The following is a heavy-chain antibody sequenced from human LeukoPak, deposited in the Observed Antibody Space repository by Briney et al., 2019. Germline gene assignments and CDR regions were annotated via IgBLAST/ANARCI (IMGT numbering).Heavy chain of an antibody. J-gene: IGHJ4*02. V-gene: IGHV1-24*01. Sequence: ASVKVSCKVSGYTLTELSMHWVRQAPGKGLEWMGGFNPIFGSAQYAQKFQGRVTMTTDTSTSTAYMELRSLRSDDTAVYYCARENRGYYGDWGQGTLVTVSS. D-gene: IGHD3-10*01. CDR3: ARENRGYYGD. CDR2: FNPIFGSA. CDR1: GYTLTELS.